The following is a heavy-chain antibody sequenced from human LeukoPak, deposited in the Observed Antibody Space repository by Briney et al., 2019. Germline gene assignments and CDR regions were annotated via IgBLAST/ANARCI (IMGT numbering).Heavy chain of an antibody. J-gene: IGHJ4*02. CDR1: GFTFGSYA. D-gene: IGHD2-15*01. V-gene: IGHV3-48*01. CDR3: ARDLPFGYSIDY. CDR2: INGRGDAI. Sequence: GGSLRLSCAASGFTFGSYAMNWVRQAPGKGLEWISYINGRGDAIYYADFARGRFTISRDNAENSLFLQMSSLRVEDTALYYCARDLPFGYSIDYWGQGTPVTVSS.